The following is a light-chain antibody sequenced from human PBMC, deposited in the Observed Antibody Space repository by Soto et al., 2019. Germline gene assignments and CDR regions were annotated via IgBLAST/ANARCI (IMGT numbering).Light chain of an antibody. CDR3: SSFAGSNNLV. CDR2: EVT. CDR1: SSDVGGYNY. J-gene: IGLJ3*02. V-gene: IGLV2-8*01. Sequence: QSALTQPPSASGSPGQSVTISCTGTSSDVGGYNYVSWYQQHQGKAPKLMIYEVTKRPSGVPDCFSGSKSGNTASLTVSGLQAEDEADYYCSSFAGSNNLVFGGGTKVTVL.